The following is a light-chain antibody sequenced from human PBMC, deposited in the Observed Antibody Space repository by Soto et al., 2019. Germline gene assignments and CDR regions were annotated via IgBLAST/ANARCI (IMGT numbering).Light chain of an antibody. CDR3: HQYDTSPRT. J-gene: IGKJ1*01. CDR2: AAS. Sequence: ESVLTQCPGTLSLSPGERASLSCRASQSLSSGYLAWYQQKPGQAPTILIYAASSRATGIPDRFSGSGSGTDFSLTISRLEPEDFAVYYCHQYDTSPRTFGQGTKVDIK. V-gene: IGKV3-20*01. CDR1: QSLSSGY.